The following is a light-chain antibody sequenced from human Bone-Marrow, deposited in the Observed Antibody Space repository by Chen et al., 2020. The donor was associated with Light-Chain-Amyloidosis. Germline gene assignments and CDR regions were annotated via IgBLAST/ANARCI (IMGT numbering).Light chain of an antibody. J-gene: IGLJ3*02. V-gene: IGLV3-21*02. CDR2: DDS. CDR1: NIGSTS. Sequence: SYVLTQPSSVSVAPGQTATIACGGNNIGSTSVHWYQQTPGQAPLLVVEDDSDRPSGIPERVSGSNSGNTATLTISRVEAGDEADYYCQVWDRSSDRPVFGGGTKLTVL. CDR3: QVWDRSSDRPV.